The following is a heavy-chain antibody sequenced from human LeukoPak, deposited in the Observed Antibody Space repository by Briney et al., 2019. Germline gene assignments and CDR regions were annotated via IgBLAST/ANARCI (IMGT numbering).Heavy chain of an antibody. Sequence: ASVKVSCTASGDTFSSYAISWVRQAPGQGLEWMGGIIPIFGTANYAQKFQGRVTITADESTSTAYMELSSLRSEDTAVYYCASLIAVAGTGYWGQGTLVTVSS. J-gene: IGHJ4*02. CDR3: ASLIAVAGTGY. CDR2: IIPIFGTA. D-gene: IGHD6-19*01. CDR1: GDTFSSYA. V-gene: IGHV1-69*13.